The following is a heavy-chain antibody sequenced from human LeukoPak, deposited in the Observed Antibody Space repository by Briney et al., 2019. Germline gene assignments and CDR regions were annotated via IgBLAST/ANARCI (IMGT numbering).Heavy chain of an antibody. V-gene: IGHV4-34*01. CDR2: VNHSGNT. CDR3: ARAGIVDTIDAWYFDL. J-gene: IGHJ2*01. Sequence: PSETLSLTCGIYGGSFSGYYWNWIRQPPGKGLEWIGEVNHSGNTDYNPSLKSRVIISVDTSKDQFSLKLSSVTAADTAVYYCARAGIVDTIDAWYFDLWGSGTLVTVSS. D-gene: IGHD5-12*01. CDR1: GGSFSGYY.